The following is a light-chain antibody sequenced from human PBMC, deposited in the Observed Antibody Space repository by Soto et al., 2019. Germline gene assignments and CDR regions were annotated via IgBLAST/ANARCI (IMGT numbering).Light chain of an antibody. Sequence: QSVLTQPASLSGSPGQSITISWTGTSSDVGHYNSVSWYQQHPGKAPKLLIYEVSQRPSGVPDRFSGLKSGNTASLTVSGLQADDEADYYCPSYTVRDYWVFGGG. J-gene: IGLJ3*02. CDR1: SSDVGHYNS. CDR2: EVS. CDR3: PSYTVRDYWV. V-gene: IGLV2-8*01.